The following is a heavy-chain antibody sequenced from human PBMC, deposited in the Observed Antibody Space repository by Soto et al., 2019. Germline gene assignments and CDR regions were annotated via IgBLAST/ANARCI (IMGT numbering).Heavy chain of an antibody. CDR2: INHSGST. CDR3: ARGSSGV. V-gene: IGHV4-34*01. J-gene: IGHJ4*02. D-gene: IGHD6-6*01. CDR1: GGSFSGYY. Sequence: QVQLQQWGAGLLKPSETLSLTCAVYGGSFSGYYWSWIRQPPGKGLEWIGEINHSGSTNYNPSLKSRVTISVDTAKNQFSLKLSSVTSADTAVYYCARGSSGVWGQGTLVTVSS.